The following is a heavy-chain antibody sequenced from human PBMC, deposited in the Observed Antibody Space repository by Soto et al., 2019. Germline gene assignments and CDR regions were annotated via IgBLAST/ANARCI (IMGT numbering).Heavy chain of an antibody. CDR3: ARHRTLRVGGSESPRNQFDY. Sequence: SLTXXXSGGSISSSSDYWGWIRQPPGKGLEWIGGIFYSGNTYYNPSLKARPPVTVNTTKNQFPLKLTSVPAAETAVYYGARHRTLRVGGSESPRNQFDYWGQGTLVTVSS. CDR2: IFYSGNT. CDR1: GGSISSSSDY. V-gene: IGHV4-39*01. J-gene: IGHJ4*02. D-gene: IGHD5-12*01.